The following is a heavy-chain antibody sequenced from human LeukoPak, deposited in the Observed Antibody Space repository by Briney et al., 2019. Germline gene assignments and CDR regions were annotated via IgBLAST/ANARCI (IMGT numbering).Heavy chain of an antibody. CDR1: GGSFSGYY. D-gene: IGHD1-26*01. CDR2: INHSGST. J-gene: IGHJ4*02. Sequence: ETLSLTCAVYGGSFSGYYWSWIRQPPGKGLEWIGEINHSGSTNYNPSLKSRVTISVDTSKNQFSLKLSSVTAADTAVYYCAREGSGSYYARARTHTPFDYWGQGTLVTVSS. CDR3: AREGSGSYYARARTHTPFDY. V-gene: IGHV4-34*01.